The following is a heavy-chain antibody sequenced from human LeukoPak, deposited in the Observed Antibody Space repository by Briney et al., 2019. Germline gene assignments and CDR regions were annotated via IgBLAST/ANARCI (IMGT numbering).Heavy chain of an antibody. CDR3: ARCTPTSSSWYGGLDY. CDR1: GYTFTGYY. CDR2: INPNSGGT. Sequence: GASVKVSCKASGYTFTGYYMHWVRQAPGQGLEWMGWINPNSGGTNYAQKFQGRVTMTRDTSISTAYMELSRLRSDDTAVYYCARCTPTSSSWYGGLDYWGQGTLVTVSS. D-gene: IGHD6-13*01. V-gene: IGHV1-2*02. J-gene: IGHJ4*02.